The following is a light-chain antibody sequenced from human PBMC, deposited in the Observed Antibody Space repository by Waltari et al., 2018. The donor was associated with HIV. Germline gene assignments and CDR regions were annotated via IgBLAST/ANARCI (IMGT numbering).Light chain of an antibody. J-gene: IGKJ2*01. CDR3: QQYNSYSYT. CDR2: KAS. Sequence: DIQMTQSPSTLSASVGDRVTITCRASQSISSWLAWYQQKPGKAPKLLIYKASSLESGVPSWFSGSGSGTEFTLTISSLQPDDFATYYCQQYNSYSYTFGQGTKLEIK. CDR1: QSISSW. V-gene: IGKV1-5*03.